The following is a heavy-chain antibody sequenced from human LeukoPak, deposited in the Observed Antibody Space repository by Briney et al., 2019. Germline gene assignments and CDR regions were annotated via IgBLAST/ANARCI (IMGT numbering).Heavy chain of an antibody. CDR1: GYTFTGYC. J-gene: IGHJ4*02. CDR3: ARGVSGKYSGYEDVGY. CDR2: INPNSGGT. D-gene: IGHD5-12*01. V-gene: IGHV1-2*02. Sequence: ASVKVSCKASGYTFTGYCMHWVRQAPGQGLEWMGWINPNSGGTNYAQKFQGRVTMTRDTSISTAYMELSRLRSDDTAVYYCARGVSGKYSGYEDVGYWGQGTLVTVSS.